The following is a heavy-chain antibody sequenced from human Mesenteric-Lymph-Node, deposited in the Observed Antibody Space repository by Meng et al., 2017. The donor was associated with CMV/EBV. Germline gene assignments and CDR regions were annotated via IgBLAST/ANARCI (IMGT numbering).Heavy chain of an antibody. J-gene: IGHJ3*01. V-gene: IGHV3-7*01. CDR3: VRDRGVAGVFDV. CDR2: IKQDGGEK. CDR1: GFTFGSYW. D-gene: IGHD3-10*01. Sequence: GESLKISCAASGFTFGSYWMSWVRQAPGKGLEWVANIKQDGGEKYYVDSVKGRFTISRDNAKDSLYLQANNLRAEDTALYYCVRDRGVAGVFDVWGHGTMVTVSS.